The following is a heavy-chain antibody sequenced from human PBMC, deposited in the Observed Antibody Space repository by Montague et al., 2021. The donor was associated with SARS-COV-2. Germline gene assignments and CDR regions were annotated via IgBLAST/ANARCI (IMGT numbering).Heavy chain of an antibody. D-gene: IGHD6-13*01. CDR1: GGSISSYY. CDR3: ARDTEGYISSWYQDY. J-gene: IGHJ4*02. Sequence: SETLSLTCTVSGGSISSYYWSWIRQPPGKGLEWIGYIYYSGSTNYSPSLKSRVTISVDTSKNQFSLKLSSVTAADTAVYYCARDTEGYISSWYQDYRGQGTTVTVSS. V-gene: IGHV4-59*01. CDR2: IYYSGST.